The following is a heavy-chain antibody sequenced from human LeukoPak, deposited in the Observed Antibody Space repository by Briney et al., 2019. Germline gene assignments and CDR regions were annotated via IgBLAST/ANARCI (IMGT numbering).Heavy chain of an antibody. J-gene: IGHJ4*02. CDR3: ARDMADIVATIQDY. CDR2: IIPSRGDT. CDR1: GYMFTDYF. Sequence: ASVKVSCKASGYMFTDYFLHWLRQAPGQGLEWLGWIIPSRGDTQYPRKFQGRITMTRDTSINTAYMELSGLTSDDSAVYYCARDMADIVATIQDYWGQGTLVTVSS. V-gene: IGHV1-2*02. D-gene: IGHD5-12*01.